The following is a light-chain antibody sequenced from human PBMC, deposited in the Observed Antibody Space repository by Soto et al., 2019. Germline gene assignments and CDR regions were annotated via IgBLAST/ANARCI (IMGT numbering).Light chain of an antibody. V-gene: IGKV3-15*01. J-gene: IGKJ5*01. CDR2: GAS. Sequence: EIVTTQSPATLSVSPGERATLSCRASQSVSSNLAWYQQKPGQAPRLLIYGASTRATGFPARFSGSGSGTEFTLTISSLQSEDFAVYYCQQYNGWPITFGQGTRREI. CDR1: QSVSSN. CDR3: QQYNGWPIT.